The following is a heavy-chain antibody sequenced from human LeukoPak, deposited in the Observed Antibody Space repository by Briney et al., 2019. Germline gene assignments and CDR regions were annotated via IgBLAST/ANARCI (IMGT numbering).Heavy chain of an antibody. CDR2: IYYSGST. V-gene: IGHV4-39*07. D-gene: IGHD6-6*01. CDR1: GGSISSSSYY. J-gene: IGHJ6*02. Sequence: SETLSLTCTVSGGSISSSSYYWGWIRQPPGKGLEWIGTIYYSGSTFSNPSFRSRVTISVDTSQNQFSLKLSSVTAADTAVYYCARGHSTSSSYFCNGMDVWGQGTTVTVSS. CDR3: ARGHSTSSSYFCNGMDV.